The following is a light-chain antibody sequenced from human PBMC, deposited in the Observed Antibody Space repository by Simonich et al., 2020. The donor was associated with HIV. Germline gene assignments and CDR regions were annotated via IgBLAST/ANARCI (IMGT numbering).Light chain of an antibody. Sequence: DIVMTQSPDSLAVSLGERATINCKSSRNILYNSNNKNYLAWYQQKPGQPPNLLIYWAASRESGVPDRFSGSGSGTDFTRTISSLQAEDVAVYYCQQYYSSPHTFGQGTRLEIK. CDR3: QQYYSSPHT. CDR1: RNILYNSNNKNY. CDR2: WAA. J-gene: IGKJ2*01. V-gene: IGKV4-1*01.